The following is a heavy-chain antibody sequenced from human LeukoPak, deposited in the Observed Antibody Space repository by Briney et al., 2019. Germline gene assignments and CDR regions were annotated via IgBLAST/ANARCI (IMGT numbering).Heavy chain of an antibody. V-gene: IGHV4-39*01. CDR2: IYYSGST. Sequence: PSETLSLTCTVSGGSISSSSYYWGWIRQPPGKGLEWIGSIYYSGSTYYNPSLKSRVTISVDTSKNQFSLKLSSVTAADTAVYYCAIHGHGYQWLVTYYFDYWGQGTLVTVSS. D-gene: IGHD6-19*01. J-gene: IGHJ4*02. CDR1: GGSISSSSYY. CDR3: AIHGHGYQWLVTYYFDY.